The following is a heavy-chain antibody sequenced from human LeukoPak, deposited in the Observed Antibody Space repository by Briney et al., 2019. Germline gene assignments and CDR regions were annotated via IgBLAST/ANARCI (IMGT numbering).Heavy chain of an antibody. CDR3: ARAEGDFWSSYYAY. Sequence: GGSLRLSCAASGFTFSAYSMQWVRQAPGKGLEWVAFISLDGDNTYYADSVKGRFSISRDTSKDTLYLQMNSLRAEDTALYYCARAEGDFWSSYYAYWGQGTLVTVSS. V-gene: IGHV3-30*04. CDR1: GFTFSAYS. D-gene: IGHD3-3*01. CDR2: ISLDGDNT. J-gene: IGHJ4*02.